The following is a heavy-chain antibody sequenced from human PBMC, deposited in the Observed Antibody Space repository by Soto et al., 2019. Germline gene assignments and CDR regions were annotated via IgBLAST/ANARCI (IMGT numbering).Heavy chain of an antibody. CDR1: GGSISSYY. Sequence: SETLTLTCTVSGGSISSYYWSWIRQPPGKGLEWIGYIYYSGSTNYNPSLKSRVTISVDTSKNQFSLKLSSVTAADTAVYYCARGETYSSSWLNFDDWGQGTRVTVAS. J-gene: IGHJ4*02. CDR2: IYYSGST. D-gene: IGHD6-13*01. CDR3: ARGETYSSSWLNFDD. V-gene: IGHV4-59*01.